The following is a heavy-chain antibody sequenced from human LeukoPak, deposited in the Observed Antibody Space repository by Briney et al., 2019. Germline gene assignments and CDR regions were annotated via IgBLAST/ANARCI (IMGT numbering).Heavy chain of an antibody. D-gene: IGHD3-3*01. V-gene: IGHV4-39*01. CDR3: ARHPVITIFGGV. CDR2: IYYSGST. Sequence: SGPTLVNPTQTLTLTCTFSGFSLTTMGVGVAWIRQPPGKGLEWIGSIYYSGSTYYNPSLKSRVTISVDTSKNQFSLKLSSVTAADTAVYYCARHPVITIFGGVWGQGTTVTVSS. J-gene: IGHJ6*02. CDR1: GFSLTTMGVG.